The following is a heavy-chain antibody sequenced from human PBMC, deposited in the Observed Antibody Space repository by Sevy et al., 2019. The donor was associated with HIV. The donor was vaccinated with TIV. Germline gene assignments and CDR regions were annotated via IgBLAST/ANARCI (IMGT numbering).Heavy chain of an antibody. J-gene: IGHJ6*02. CDR2: FDPEDGEI. D-gene: IGHD3-10*01. CDR1: GYTLTELS. V-gene: IGHV1-24*01. Sequence: ASAKVSCKVSGYTLTELSIHWVRQAPGKGLEWMGGFDPEDGEIIYAQKFQGRVTMTEDTSTDTAYMELSSLRSEDTAVYYCAIDRDYYGMDVWGQGTTVTVSS. CDR3: AIDRDYYGMDV.